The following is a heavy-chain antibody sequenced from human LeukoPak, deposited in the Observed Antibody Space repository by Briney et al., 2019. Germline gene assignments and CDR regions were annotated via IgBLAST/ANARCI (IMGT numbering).Heavy chain of an antibody. J-gene: IGHJ6*02. Sequence: ASVKVSCKASGYTFTSYGISWVRQAPGQGLEWMGWISADNGNTNYAQKLQGRVTMTTDTSTSTAYMELRSLRSDDTAVYYCARVNYVWGSYQLGYYYGMDVWGQGTTVTVSS. CDR1: GYTFTSYG. D-gene: IGHD3-16*02. V-gene: IGHV1-18*01. CDR3: ARVNYVWGSYQLGYYYGMDV. CDR2: ISADNGNT.